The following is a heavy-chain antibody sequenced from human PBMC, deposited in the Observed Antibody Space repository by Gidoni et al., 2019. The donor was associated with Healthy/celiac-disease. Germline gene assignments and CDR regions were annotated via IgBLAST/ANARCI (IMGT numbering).Heavy chain of an antibody. Sequence: VQLVESGGGLVKPGGSLRLSCASSVFTSSTYSMNWVRQAPGKGLEWVSSISSSRSYIYDADSVKGRFTISRDNAKNSLYRQMNSLRAEDTAVYYCARDTVAGTYYYYYYGMDVWGQGTTVTVSS. D-gene: IGHD6-19*01. CDR2: ISSSRSYI. CDR1: VFTSSTYS. CDR3: ARDTVAGTYYYYYYGMDV. V-gene: IGHV3-21*01. J-gene: IGHJ6*02.